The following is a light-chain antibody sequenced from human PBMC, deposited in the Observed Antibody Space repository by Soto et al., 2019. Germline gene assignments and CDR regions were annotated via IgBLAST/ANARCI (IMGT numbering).Light chain of an antibody. J-gene: IGLJ3*02. CDR2: GNR. CDR1: SSNLGAGYD. Sequence: QSVLTQPPSVSGAPGQRVTISCTGTSSNLGAGYDVHWYQQLPGAAPKLVIFGNRNRPSGVPERFSGSKSGTSASLAITGLQAEDEADDYCQASDYSLAASVFGGGTKLTVL. V-gene: IGLV1-40*01. CDR3: QASDYSLAASV.